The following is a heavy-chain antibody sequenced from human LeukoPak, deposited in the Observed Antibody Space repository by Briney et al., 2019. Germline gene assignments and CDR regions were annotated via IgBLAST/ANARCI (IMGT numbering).Heavy chain of an antibody. Sequence: PGGSLRLSCTASGFAFSVYAMSWLRQPPGKGLEWVSTINANSGTTSYAASVRGRFTISRDNSKNTLYLQLNTLRADDTATYYCAKPISGGLAVTADWFHPGGQGTLVVVSA. CDR3: AKPISGGLAVTADWFHP. J-gene: IGHJ5*01. V-gene: IGHV3-23*01. D-gene: IGHD6-19*01. CDR2: INANSGTT. CDR1: GFAFSVYA.